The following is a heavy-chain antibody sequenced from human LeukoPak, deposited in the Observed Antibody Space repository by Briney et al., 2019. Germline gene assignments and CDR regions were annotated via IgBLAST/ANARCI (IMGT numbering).Heavy chain of an antibody. CDR3: VKDVLGNSWYYFDS. Sequence: GGSLRLSCSASGFTFSNHAMHWVRRAPGKGLEHVSAITDNGYSTYYAESVKGRFTISRDNSGKTLYLQMTSLRIEDTAVYYCVKDVLGNSWYYFDSWGQGTLVTVSS. D-gene: IGHD6-13*01. CDR2: ITDNGYST. CDR1: GFTFSNHA. J-gene: IGHJ4*02. V-gene: IGHV3-64D*06.